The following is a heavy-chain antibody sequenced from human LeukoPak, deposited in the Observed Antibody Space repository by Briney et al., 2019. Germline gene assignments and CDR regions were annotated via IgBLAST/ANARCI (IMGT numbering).Heavy chain of an antibody. J-gene: IGHJ4*02. CDR2: IIPIFGTA. Sequence: ASVKVSCKASGGTFSSYAISWVRQAPGQGLEWMGGIIPIFGTANYAQKFQGRVTITTDESTSTAYMELSSLRSEDTAVYYCARVPYYYGSGSYYNDWGQGTLVTVSS. CDR3: ARVPYYYGSGSYYND. D-gene: IGHD3-10*01. V-gene: IGHV1-69*05. CDR1: GGTFSSYA.